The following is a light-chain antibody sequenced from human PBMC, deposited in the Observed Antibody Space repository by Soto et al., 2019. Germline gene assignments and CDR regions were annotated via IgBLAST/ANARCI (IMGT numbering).Light chain of an antibody. CDR1: QGISRS. CDR2: AAS. V-gene: IGKV1D-12*01. Sequence: DVQMTQSPSSVSASVGDRVTISCQASQGISRSLAWYQKKTGKAPKLLIYAASSLQSGVPSRLRGSGFGTDLTITISSMQPEDSEIYYCQQADTFTITFGQGTRLEI. CDR3: QQADTFTIT. J-gene: IGKJ5*01.